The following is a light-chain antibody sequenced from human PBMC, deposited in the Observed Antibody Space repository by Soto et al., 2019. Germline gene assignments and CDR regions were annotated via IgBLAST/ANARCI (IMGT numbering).Light chain of an antibody. CDR3: QQYGSSPQT. J-gene: IGKJ1*01. Sequence: EIVLTQSPGTLSLSPGETATLSCRASQSVSSSYLAWYQQKPGQAPRLLIYGSSSRATDIPDRFIGSGSGTDFTLPISRLEPEDFAVYYCQQYGSSPQTFGQGTKVEIK. CDR2: GSS. V-gene: IGKV3-20*01. CDR1: QSVSSSY.